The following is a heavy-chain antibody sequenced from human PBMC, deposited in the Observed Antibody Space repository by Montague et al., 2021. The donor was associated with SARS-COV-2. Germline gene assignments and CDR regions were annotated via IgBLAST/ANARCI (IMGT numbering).Heavy chain of an antibody. CDR1: GGSISSYY. D-gene: IGHD3-9*01. CDR2: IYYSGST. Sequence: SETLSLTCTVSGGSISSYYWSWIRQPPGKGLEWIGYIYYSGSTNYNPSLKSRVTIPVDTSKNQFSLKPSSVTAADTAVYYCARVGVPYYDILTGYYIEGSDAFDIWGQGTMVTVSS. J-gene: IGHJ3*02. V-gene: IGHV4-59*13. CDR3: ARVGVPYYDILTGYYIEGSDAFDI.